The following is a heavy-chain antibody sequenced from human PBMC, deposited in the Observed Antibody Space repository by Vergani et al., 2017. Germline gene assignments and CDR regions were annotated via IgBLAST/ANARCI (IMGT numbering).Heavy chain of an antibody. CDR1: GYSFTSYW. V-gene: IGHV5-51*01. CDR3: ARMGYCSSTSCSALDY. D-gene: IGHD2-2*01. CDR2: IYPGDSDT. J-gene: IGHJ4*02. Sequence: EVQLVQSGAEVKKSGESLKISCKGSGYSFTSYWIGWVRQMPGKGLEWMGIIYPGDSDTRYSPSLQGQVTISADKSISTAYLQWSSLKASDTAMYYWARMGYCSSTSCSALDYWGQGTLVTVSS.